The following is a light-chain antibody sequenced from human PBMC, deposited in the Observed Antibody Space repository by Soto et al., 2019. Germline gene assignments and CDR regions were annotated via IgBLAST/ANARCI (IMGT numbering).Light chain of an antibody. Sequence: DLQMTQSPSTLSASVGDRVIITCRASQSISSWLAWYQQKPGKAPKLLIYDVSSLESGVPSRFSGSGSGTEFTLTISSLQPDDFATYYCQQYNSYSYTFGQGTKLEIK. CDR2: DVS. J-gene: IGKJ2*01. CDR3: QQYNSYSYT. CDR1: QSISSW. V-gene: IGKV1-5*01.